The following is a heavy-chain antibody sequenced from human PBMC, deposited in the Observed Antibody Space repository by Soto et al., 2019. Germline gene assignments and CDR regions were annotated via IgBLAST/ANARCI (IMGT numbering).Heavy chain of an antibody. D-gene: IGHD3-16*01. J-gene: IGHJ2*01. V-gene: IGHV1-3*04. CDR1: GYTFNNYP. CDR3: ASPPLGVLTGYFDL. CDR2: INTDNGYT. Sequence: QVQLVQSGAEVKRPGASVKVSCKASGYTFNNYPIHWVRQAPGQRLEWLGWINTDNGYTQYSPKFQGRVTIATDTAATTPYMELSSLSSEDTAVYYCASPPLGVLTGYFDLWGRGTLVTVSS.